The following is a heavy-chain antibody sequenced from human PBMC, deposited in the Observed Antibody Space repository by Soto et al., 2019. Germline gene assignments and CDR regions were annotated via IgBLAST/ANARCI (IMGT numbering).Heavy chain of an antibody. CDR1: GGTFSSYT. V-gene: IGHV1-69*02. CDR3: ARIGMGDGFDY. CDR2: IIPILGIA. J-gene: IGHJ4*02. Sequence: QVQLVQSGAEVKKPGSSVKVSCKASGGTFSSYTISWVRQAPGQGLEWMGRIIPILGIANYAQKFQGRVTITADKSTSTAYMELSSLRSEDTAVYYGARIGMGDGFDYWGQGTLVTVSS. D-gene: IGHD1-26*01.